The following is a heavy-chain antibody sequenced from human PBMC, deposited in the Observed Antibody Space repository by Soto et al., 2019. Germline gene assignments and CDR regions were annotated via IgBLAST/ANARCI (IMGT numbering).Heavy chain of an antibody. D-gene: IGHD6-19*01. CDR2: AYHNGLT. Sequence: SETLSLTCAVSGDSVTSNVWWSWVRQPPGKGLEWIGEAYHNGLTDYNPSLKSRVTMSVDTSKNEFSLKLTSLTAADTAIYYCARDAAVPGESDRFDYWGQGTLVTVSS. J-gene: IGHJ4*02. V-gene: IGHV4-4*02. CDR1: GDSVTSNVW. CDR3: ARDAAVPGESDRFDY.